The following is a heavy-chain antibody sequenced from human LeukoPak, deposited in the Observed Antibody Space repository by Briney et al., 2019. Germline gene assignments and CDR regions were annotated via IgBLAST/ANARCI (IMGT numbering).Heavy chain of an antibody. CDR3: ARGGDDYAFQYYFDY. Sequence: PSETLSLTCTVSGASISSSGCYWGWIRQPPGKGLEWIGNIYYSGNTYYNPSLKSRVTISVDTSENQFSLRLSSVTAADTAVYYCARGGDDYAFQYYFDYWGQGTLVTVSS. J-gene: IGHJ4*02. D-gene: IGHD3-16*01. CDR2: IYYSGNT. V-gene: IGHV4-39*01. CDR1: GASISSSGCY.